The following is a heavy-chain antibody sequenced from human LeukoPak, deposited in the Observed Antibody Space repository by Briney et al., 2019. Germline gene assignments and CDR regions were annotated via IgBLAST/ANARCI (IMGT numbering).Heavy chain of an antibody. J-gene: IGHJ4*02. CDR3: ARDQAYSSGWKFDY. V-gene: IGHV1-18*01. Sequence: ASVKVSCKASGYTFTSYGISWVRQAPGQGLEWMGWISAYNGNTHYAQKLQGRVTMTTDTSTSTAYMELRSLRSDDTAVYYCARDQAYSSGWKFDYWGQGTLVTVSS. D-gene: IGHD6-19*01. CDR1: GYTFTSYG. CDR2: ISAYNGNT.